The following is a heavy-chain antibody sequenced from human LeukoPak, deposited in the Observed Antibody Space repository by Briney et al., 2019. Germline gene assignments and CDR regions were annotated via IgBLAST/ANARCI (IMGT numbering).Heavy chain of an antibody. V-gene: IGHV3-73*01. D-gene: IGHD2-2*01. CDR2: IRDKGNSYAT. CDR1: GFIFSGSA. CDR3: TRLPTCSSSSCPFDY. J-gene: IGHJ4*02. Sequence: GGSLRLSCAASGFIFSGSAIHWVRQASGRGLEWIDRIRDKGNSYATVYAASVNGRFSISRDDPKNTAYLQMNSLKTEDTAVYYCTRLPTCSSSSCPFDYWGQGTLVTVSS.